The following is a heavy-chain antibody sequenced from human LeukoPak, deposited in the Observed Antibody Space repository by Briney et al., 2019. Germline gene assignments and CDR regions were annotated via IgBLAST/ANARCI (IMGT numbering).Heavy chain of an antibody. CDR2: IYSGGST. J-gene: IGHJ4*02. CDR1: GFTVSSNY. D-gene: IGHD1-26*01. CDR3: AKRAPVGSYYFDY. Sequence: GGSLRLSCAASGFTVSSNYMSWVRQAPGKGLEWVSVIYSGGSTYYADSVKGRFTISRDNSKNTLYLQMNSLRAEDTAVYYCAKRAPVGSYYFDYWGQGTLVTVSS. V-gene: IGHV3-53*01.